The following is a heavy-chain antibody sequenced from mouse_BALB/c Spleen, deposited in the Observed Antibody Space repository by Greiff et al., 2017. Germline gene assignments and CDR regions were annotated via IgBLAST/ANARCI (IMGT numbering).Heavy chain of an antibody. D-gene: IGHD2-3*01. J-gene: IGHJ2*01. CDR2: IYPGSGNT. V-gene: IGHV1-63*01. CDR1: GYAFTNYW. Sequence: VQLQQSGAELVRPGTSVKISCKASGYAFTNYWLGWVKQRPGHGLEWIGDIYPGSGNTYYNEKFKGKATLTADKSSSTAYMQLSSLTSEDSAVYFCARWGGYSYFDYWGQGTTLTVSS. CDR3: ARWGGYSYFDY.